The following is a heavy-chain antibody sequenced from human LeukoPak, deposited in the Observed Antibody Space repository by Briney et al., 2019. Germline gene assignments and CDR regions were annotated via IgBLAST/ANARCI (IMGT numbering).Heavy chain of an antibody. D-gene: IGHD1-26*01. CDR2: IIPIFGTA. V-gene: IGHV1-69*01. CDR3: ASGSRWELNFDY. J-gene: IGHJ4*02. CDR1: GGTFSSYA. Sequence: SVKVSCKASGGTFSSYAISWVRQAPGQGLERMGGIIPIFGTANYAQKFQGRVTITADESTSTAYMELSSLRSEDTAVYYCASGSRWELNFDYWGQGTLVTVSS.